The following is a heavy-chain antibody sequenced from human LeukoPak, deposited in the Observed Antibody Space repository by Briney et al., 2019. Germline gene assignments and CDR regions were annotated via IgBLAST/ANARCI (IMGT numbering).Heavy chain of an antibody. D-gene: IGHD3-9*01. CDR3: ASTGDFRYFDRPF. V-gene: IGHV4-30-4*08. J-gene: IGHJ4*02. CDR1: GGSISSGDYY. CDR2: INCSGSS. Sequence: SETLSLTCTVSGGSISSGDYYWSWIRQPPGKGLEWLGYINCSGSSYYKPSLKSRVSISVDTSKNQFSLKLSSVTAADTAVYYCASTGDFRYFDRPFWGQGTLVTVSS.